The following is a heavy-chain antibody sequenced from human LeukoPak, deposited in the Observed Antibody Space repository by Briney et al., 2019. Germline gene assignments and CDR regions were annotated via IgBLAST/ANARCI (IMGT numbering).Heavy chain of an antibody. J-gene: IGHJ4*02. D-gene: IGHD5-12*01. V-gene: IGHV2-5*02. CDR2: IYWDDHK. CDR1: GFSLSTSGVD. Sequence: SGPTLVNPTPTLTLTCTFSGFSLSTSGVDVAWIRQPPRKTLEWLPLIYWDDHKRYSPSLKSRHTISKDTSENEVVLTMTNMDPVDTATYYCAHKRRESCGYEFDYWGQGTLVTVSS. CDR3: AHKRRESCGYEFDY.